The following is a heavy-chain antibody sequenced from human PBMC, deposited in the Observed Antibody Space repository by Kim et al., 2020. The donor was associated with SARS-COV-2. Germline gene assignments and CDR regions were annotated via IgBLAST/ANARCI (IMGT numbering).Heavy chain of an antibody. V-gene: IGHV4-34*01. CDR1: GGSFSGYY. D-gene: IGHD4-4*01. CDR3: ARGPDYINYVITIVGGARFDY. J-gene: IGHJ4*02. Sequence: SETLSLTCAVYGGSFSGYYWSWIRQPPGKGLEWIGEINHSGSTNYNPSLKSRVTISVDTSKNQFSLKLSSVTAADTAVYYCARGPDYINYVITIVGGARFDYWGQGTLVTVSS. CDR2: INHSGST.